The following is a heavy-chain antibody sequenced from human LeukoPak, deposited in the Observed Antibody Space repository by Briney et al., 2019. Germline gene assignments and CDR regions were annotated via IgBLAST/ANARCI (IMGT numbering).Heavy chain of an antibody. J-gene: IGHJ1*01. CDR2: IYSGGST. Sequence: GGSLRLSCAASGFTVSSNYVSWVRQAPGKGLEWVSVIYSGGSTYYADSVKGRFTISRDNSKNTLYLQMNSLRAEDTAVYYCAVLGYCSSTSCYTGYFQHWGQGTLVTVSS. CDR1: GFTVSSNY. D-gene: IGHD2-2*02. CDR3: AVLGYCSSTSCYTGYFQH. V-gene: IGHV3-66*02.